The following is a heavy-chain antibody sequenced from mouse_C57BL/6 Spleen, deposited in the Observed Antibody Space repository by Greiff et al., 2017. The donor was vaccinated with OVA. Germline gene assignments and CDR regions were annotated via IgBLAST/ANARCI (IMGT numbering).Heavy chain of an antibody. CDR2: IDPSDSYT. CDR3: ARSDGYPLYAMDY. V-gene: IGHV1-69*01. Sequence: VQLQQSGAELVMPGASVKLSCKASGYTFTSYWMHWVKQRPGQGLEWIGEIDPSDSYTNYNQKFKGKSTLTVDKSSSTAYMQLSSLTSEDSAVYYCARSDGYPLYAMDYWGQGTSVTVSS. D-gene: IGHD2-3*01. CDR1: GYTFTSYW. J-gene: IGHJ4*01.